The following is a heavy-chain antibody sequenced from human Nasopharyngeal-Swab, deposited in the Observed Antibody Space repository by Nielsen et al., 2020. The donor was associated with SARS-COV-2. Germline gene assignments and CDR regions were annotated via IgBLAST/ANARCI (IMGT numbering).Heavy chain of an antibody. D-gene: IGHD6-13*01. CDR3: ARAPPGIAAAGYYYYGMDV. V-gene: IGHV5-51*01. Sequence: GESLKISCKGSGYSFTSYWIGWVRQMPGKGLEWMGIIYPGDSDIRYSPSFQGQVTISADKSISTAYLQWSSLKASDTAMYYCARAPPGIAAAGYYYYGMDVWGQGTTVTVSS. CDR1: GYSFTSYW. J-gene: IGHJ6*02. CDR2: IYPGDSDI.